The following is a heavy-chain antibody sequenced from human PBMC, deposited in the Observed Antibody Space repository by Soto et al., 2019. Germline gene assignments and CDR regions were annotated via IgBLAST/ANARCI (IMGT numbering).Heavy chain of an antibody. CDR1: GFTFSNAW. CDR2: IKSKTDGGTT. D-gene: IGHD3-9*01. V-gene: IGHV3-15*01. J-gene: IGHJ3*02. Sequence: EVQLVESGGGLVKPGGSLRLSCAASGFTFSNAWMSWVRQAPGKGLEWVGRIKSKTDGGTTDYAAPVKGRFTISRDDSKNTLYLQMNSLKTEDTAVYYCTSDWNFDWLVFGAFDIWGQGTLVTVSS. CDR3: TSDWNFDWLVFGAFDI.